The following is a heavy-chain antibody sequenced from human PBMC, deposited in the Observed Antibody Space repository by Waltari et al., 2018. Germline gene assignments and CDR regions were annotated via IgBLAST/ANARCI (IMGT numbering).Heavy chain of an antibody. J-gene: IGHJ2*01. D-gene: IGHD2-2*01. V-gene: IGHV2-26*01. Sequence: QVTLKESGPVLVKPTETLTLTCTVSGFSLTNARMGVSWIRQPPGKPLDWLAHIFSNDAKYYNTYLKSRLTISKDTSKSQVVLTMTNMDPVETATYHCAQIGCRRASCYPWYFDLWGRGTLVTVSS. CDR1: GFSLTNARMG. CDR2: IFSNDAK. CDR3: AQIGCRRASCYPWYFDL.